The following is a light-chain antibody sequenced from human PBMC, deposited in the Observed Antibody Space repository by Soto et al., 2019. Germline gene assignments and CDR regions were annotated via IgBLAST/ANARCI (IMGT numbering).Light chain of an antibody. CDR3: QAYDSSLSGYV. Sequence: QPVLTQPPSVSGAPGQRVTIYCTGSSSNIGAGYDVHWYQQLPGTAPKLLIYGNSNRPSGVPDRFSGSKSGTSASLAITGLQAEDEADYYCQAYDSSLSGYVFGTGTKLTVL. CDR1: SSNIGAGYD. V-gene: IGLV1-40*01. CDR2: GNS. J-gene: IGLJ1*01.